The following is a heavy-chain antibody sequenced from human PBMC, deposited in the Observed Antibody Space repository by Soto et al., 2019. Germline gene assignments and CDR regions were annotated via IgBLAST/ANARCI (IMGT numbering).Heavy chain of an antibody. J-gene: IGHJ5*02. CDR1: GFTFKNFA. CDR2: IGGSGSSA. V-gene: IGHV3-23*01. D-gene: IGHD3-10*01. CDR3: AKDAVAYNGEWDWFDL. Sequence: EGQLLESGGGLVQPGGSLRLSCVASGFTFKNFAMTWVRQAPGKGMECVSAIGGSGSSANYADSVKGRFTVSRDDSKSTLYLQMSGLRVDDTALYYCAKDAVAYNGEWDWFDLWGQGTLVTVSS.